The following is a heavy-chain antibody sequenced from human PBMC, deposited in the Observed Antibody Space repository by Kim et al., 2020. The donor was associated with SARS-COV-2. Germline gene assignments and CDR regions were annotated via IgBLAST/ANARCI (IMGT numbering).Heavy chain of an antibody. CDR1: GGSISSGGYY. Sequence: SETLSLTCTVSGGSISSGGYYWSWIRQHPGKGLEWIGYIYYSGSTYYNPSLKSRVTISVDTSKNQFSLKLSSVTAADTAVYYCAREGGALSNSKMNYDILTRLFDPWGQGTLVTVSS. V-gene: IGHV4-31*03. CDR3: AREGGALSNSKMNYDILTRLFDP. J-gene: IGHJ5*02. CDR2: IYYSGST. D-gene: IGHD3-9*01.